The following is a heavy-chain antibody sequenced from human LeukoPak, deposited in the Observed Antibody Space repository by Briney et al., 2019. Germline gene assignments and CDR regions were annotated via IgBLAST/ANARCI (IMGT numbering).Heavy chain of an antibody. V-gene: IGHV3-23*01. D-gene: IGHD2-2*01. CDR1: GFTFSSYG. Sequence: PGGTLRLSCAASGFTFSSYGMSWVRQAPGKGLEWVSAISGSGGSTYYADSVKGRFTISRDNSKNTLYLQMNSLRAEDTAVYYCAKDIDIVVVPAADTPYVDYWGQGTLVTVSS. CDR2: ISGSGGST. J-gene: IGHJ4*02. CDR3: AKDIDIVVVPAADTPYVDY.